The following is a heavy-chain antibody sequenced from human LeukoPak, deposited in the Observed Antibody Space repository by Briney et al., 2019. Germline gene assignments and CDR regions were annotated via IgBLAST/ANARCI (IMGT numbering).Heavy chain of an antibody. CDR3: ARARFGELWGAFDI. CDR2: INHSGST. CDR1: GGSFSGYY. D-gene: IGHD3-10*01. J-gene: IGHJ3*02. V-gene: IGHV4-34*01. Sequence: SETLSLTCAVYGGSFSGYYWSWIRQPPGKGLEWIGEINHSGSTNYNPSLKSRVTISVDTSKNQFSLKLSSVTAADTAVYYCARARFGELWGAFDIWGQGTMVTVSS.